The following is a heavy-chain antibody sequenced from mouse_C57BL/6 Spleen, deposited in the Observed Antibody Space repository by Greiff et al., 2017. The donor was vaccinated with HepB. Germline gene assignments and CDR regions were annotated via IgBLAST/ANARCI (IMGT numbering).Heavy chain of an antibody. J-gene: IGHJ4*01. V-gene: IGHV1-80*01. CDR2: IYPGDGDT. D-gene: IGHD2-3*01. CDR1: GYAFSSYW. Sequence: VQLQQSGAELVKPGASVKISCKASGYAFSSYWMNWVKQRPGKGLEWIGQIYPGDGDTNYNGKCKGKATLTADKSSSTAYMQLSSLTSEDSAVYFCARWGIDDYYDYYAMDYWGQGTSVTVSS. CDR3: ARWGIDDYYDYYAMDY.